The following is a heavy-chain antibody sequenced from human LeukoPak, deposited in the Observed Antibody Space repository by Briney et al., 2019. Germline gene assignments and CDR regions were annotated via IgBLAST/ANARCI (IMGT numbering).Heavy chain of an antibody. CDR1: GGSISSYY. Sequence: SETLSLTCTVSGGSISSYYWSWIRQPPGKGLEWIGYIYYSGSTNYNPSLKSRVTISVDTSKNQFSLKLSSVTAADTAVYYCARGSGSYYYYYYMDVWGQGSLVTVSS. J-gene: IGHJ6*03. D-gene: IGHD1-26*01. CDR2: IYYSGST. CDR3: ARGSGSYYYYYYMDV. V-gene: IGHV4-59*01.